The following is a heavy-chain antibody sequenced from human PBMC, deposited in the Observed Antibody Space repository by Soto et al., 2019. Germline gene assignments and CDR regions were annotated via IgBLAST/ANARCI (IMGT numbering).Heavy chain of an antibody. J-gene: IGHJ4*02. CDR1: GGSISSSSYY. D-gene: IGHD5-18*01. Sequence: QLQLQESGPGLVKPSETLSLTCTVSGGSISSSSYYWGWIRQPPGKGLEWIGSIYYSGSTYYNPSLKSRVTISVDTSKNQFSLKLSSVTAADTAVYYCARRRAAIQPRIPFDYWGQGTLVTVSS. CDR2: IYYSGST. CDR3: ARRRAAIQPRIPFDY. V-gene: IGHV4-39*01.